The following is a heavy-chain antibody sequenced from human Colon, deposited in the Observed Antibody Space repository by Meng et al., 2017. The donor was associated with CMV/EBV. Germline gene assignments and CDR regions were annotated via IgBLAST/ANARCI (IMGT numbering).Heavy chain of an antibody. Sequence: QITLNGSGRTLGKPTQTLTLTCNFSGFSFTTDKAGVGWIRHPPGKALEWLALIYWDDDTRYSPSLKTRLTITRDTSKNQVILTMTNMDPADTATYYCVHRSYSGQDDYWGQGALVTVSS. D-gene: IGHD5-12*01. V-gene: IGHV2-5*02. J-gene: IGHJ4*02. CDR1: GFSFTTDKAG. CDR3: VHRSYSGQDDY. CDR2: IYWDDDT.